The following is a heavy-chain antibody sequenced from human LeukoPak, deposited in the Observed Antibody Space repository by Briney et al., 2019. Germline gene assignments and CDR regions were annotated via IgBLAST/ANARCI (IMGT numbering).Heavy chain of an antibody. V-gene: IGHV3-21*01. CDR1: GLTFSSYS. Sequence: GGSLRLSCAASGLTFSSYSMTWVRQAPGKGLQWVSSISSGGNYIYYADSLKGRFTISRDNAKNSLYLQMNSLRVEDTAVYYCARGHSSTWATGYWGQGTQVTVSS. CDR3: ARGHSSTWATGY. J-gene: IGHJ4*02. CDR2: ISSGGNYI. D-gene: IGHD3-22*01.